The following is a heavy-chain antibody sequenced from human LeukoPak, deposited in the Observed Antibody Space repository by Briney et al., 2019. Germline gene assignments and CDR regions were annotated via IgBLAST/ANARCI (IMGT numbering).Heavy chain of an antibody. V-gene: IGHV3-48*04. CDR1: GFTFSNNW. CDR2: ISSSGSTI. D-gene: IGHD2-2*01. Sequence: GGSLRLSCAASGFTFSNNWMNWVRQAPGKGLEWVSYISSSGSTIYYADSVKGRFTISRDNAKNSLYLQMNSLRAEDTAVYYCARDRYVGPDYWGQGTLVTVSS. CDR3: ARDRYVGPDY. J-gene: IGHJ4*02.